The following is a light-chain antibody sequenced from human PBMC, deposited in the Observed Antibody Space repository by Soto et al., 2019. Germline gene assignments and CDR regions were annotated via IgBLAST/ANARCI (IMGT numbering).Light chain of an antibody. CDR3: LSYDSSLSAYV. J-gene: IGLJ1*01. Sequence: QAVVTQPPSVSGAPGQRVTISYTGGSSNIGAGYHVHWYQQLPRTAPKLLIFDNNNRPSGVPDRFSGSKSGTSASMAITGLQAEDEADYYCLSYDSSLSAYVFGTGTKLTVL. CDR1: SSNIGAGYH. CDR2: DNN. V-gene: IGLV1-40*01.